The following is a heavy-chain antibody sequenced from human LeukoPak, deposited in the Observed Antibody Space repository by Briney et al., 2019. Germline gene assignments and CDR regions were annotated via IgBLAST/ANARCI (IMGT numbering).Heavy chain of an antibody. V-gene: IGHV3-33*01. Sequence: GGSLRLSCAASGFTFSSYGMHWVRQAPGKGLEWVAVIWYDGSNKYYADSVKGRFTISRDNSKNTLYLQMTSLRAEDTAVYYCARVEGTGSGWPFDYWGQGTLVTVSS. CDR2: IWYDGSNK. CDR3: ARVEGTGSGWPFDY. CDR1: GFTFSSYG. J-gene: IGHJ4*02. D-gene: IGHD6-19*01.